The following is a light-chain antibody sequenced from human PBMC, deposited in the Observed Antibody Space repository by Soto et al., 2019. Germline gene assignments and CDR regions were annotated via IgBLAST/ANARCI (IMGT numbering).Light chain of an antibody. V-gene: IGLV2-14*01. CDR3: NSYTSSSTHV. CDR1: SSDVGGHNH. Sequence: QSVLTQPASVSGSPGQSITISCTGSSSDVGGHNHVSWYQQHQGKAPKLIIYEVGNRPSGVSNRFSGSKSGNTASLTISGFQAEDEADYYCNSYTSSSTHVFGTGTKLTVL. CDR2: EVG. J-gene: IGLJ1*01.